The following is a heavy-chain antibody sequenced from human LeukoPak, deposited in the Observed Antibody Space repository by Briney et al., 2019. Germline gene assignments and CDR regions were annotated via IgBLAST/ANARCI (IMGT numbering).Heavy chain of an antibody. J-gene: IGHJ4*02. CDR2: IYRSGST. CDR3: ARAYGGNSDY. CDR1: GYSISSGFY. Sequence: TSETLSLTCGVSGYSISSGFYWGWIRQPPGKGLEWIGSIYRSGSTYNNPSLKSRVAISVDTSKNQFSLKLSSVTAADTAVYYCARAYGGNSDYWGQGTLVTVSS. V-gene: IGHV4-38-2*01. D-gene: IGHD4-23*01.